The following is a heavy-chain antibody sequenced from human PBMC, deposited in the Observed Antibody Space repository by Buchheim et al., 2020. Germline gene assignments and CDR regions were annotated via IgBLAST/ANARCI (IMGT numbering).Heavy chain of an antibody. J-gene: IGHJ4*02. CDR2: ISYDGSNK. Sequence: QVQLVESGGGVVQPGRSLRLSCAASGFTFSSYAMHWVRQAPGKGLEWVAVISYDGSNKYYADSVKGRFTISRDNSKNTLYLQMNSRRAEDTAVYYCARGAGAVACDELDYWGQGTL. V-gene: IGHV3-30-3*01. CDR3: ARGAGAVACDELDY. CDR1: GFTFSSYA. D-gene: IGHD6-19*01.